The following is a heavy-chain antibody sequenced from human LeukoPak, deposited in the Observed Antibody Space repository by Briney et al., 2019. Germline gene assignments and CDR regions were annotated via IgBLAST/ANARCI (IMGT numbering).Heavy chain of an antibody. CDR3: ARVVTKDFQY. CDR2: INPNSGGT. V-gene: IGHV1-2*02. D-gene: IGHD2-21*02. J-gene: IGHJ1*01. CDR1: GYTFTGCY. Sequence: GASVKVSCKASGYTFTGCYMHWVRQAPGQGLEWMGWINPNSGGTNYAQKFQGRVTMTRDTSISTAYMELSRRGSDDTAVYYWARVVTKDFQYWPQGTLVTVSS.